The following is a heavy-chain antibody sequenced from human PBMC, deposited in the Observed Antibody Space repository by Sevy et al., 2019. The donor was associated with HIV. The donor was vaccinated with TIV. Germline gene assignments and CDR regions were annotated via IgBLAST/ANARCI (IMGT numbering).Heavy chain of an antibody. CDR1: GFTFSAYW. D-gene: IGHD3-16*01. CDR2: IKSDGSDK. J-gene: IGHJ4*02. CDR3: AQETVGRFDS. Sequence: GGALRLSCAASGFTFSAYWMNWVRQAPGKGLEWVANIKSDGSDKHYVDSVEGRFTISRDNAKNSLYLQMNSLRVEDTAVYYCAQETVGRFDSWGQGTLVTASS. V-gene: IGHV3-7*01.